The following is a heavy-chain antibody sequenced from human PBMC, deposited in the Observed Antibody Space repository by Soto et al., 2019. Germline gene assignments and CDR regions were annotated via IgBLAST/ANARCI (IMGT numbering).Heavy chain of an antibody. J-gene: IGHJ5*01. D-gene: IGHD6-6*01. V-gene: IGHV1-2*02. Sequence: ASVKVSCKASGYTFTGYYMHWVRQAPGQGLEWMGWINPNSGGTNYAQKFQGRVTMTRDTSISTAYMELSRLRSDDTAVYYCAGSSSSGTFWFDSWGQGTLVTVSS. CDR2: INPNSGGT. CDR3: AGSSSSGTFWFDS. CDR1: GYTFTGYY.